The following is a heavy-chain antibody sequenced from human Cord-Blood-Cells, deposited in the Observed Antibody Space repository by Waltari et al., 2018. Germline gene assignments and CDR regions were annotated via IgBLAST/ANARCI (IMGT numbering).Heavy chain of an antibody. D-gene: IGHD3-10*01. CDR3: ARDYGNGSGSYYYGMDV. CDR1: GYTFTGYH. J-gene: IGHJ6*02. Sequence: QVQLVQSGAEVKKPGASVKVSCKASGYTFTGYHMHWVRPAPGQGLEWMGWINPNSGGTNYAQKFQGWVTMTRDTSISTAYMELSRLRSDDTAVYYCARDYGNGSGSYYYGMDVWGQGTTVTVSS. V-gene: IGHV1-2*04. CDR2: INPNSGGT.